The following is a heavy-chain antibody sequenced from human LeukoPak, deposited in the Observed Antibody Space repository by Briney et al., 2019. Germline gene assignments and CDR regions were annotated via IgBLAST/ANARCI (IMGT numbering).Heavy chain of an antibody. CDR1: GFTFNNYG. V-gene: IGHV3-30*18. CDR2: ISDDGRNK. D-gene: IGHD6-13*01. J-gene: IGHJ4*02. Sequence: GGSLRLSCAASGFTFNNYGVHYVRQAPGKGLEWVAVISDDGRNKNYADSVKGRFTISRDSSNNTLYLQMNSLRAEDTGVYFCAKDRETTASGTFDFRGQGTLVTVSS. CDR3: AKDRETTASGTFDF.